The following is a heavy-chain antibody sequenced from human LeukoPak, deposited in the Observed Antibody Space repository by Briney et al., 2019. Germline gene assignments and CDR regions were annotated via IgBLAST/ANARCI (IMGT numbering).Heavy chain of an antibody. CDR1: GGSISSGSYY. CDR2: IYTSGST. J-gene: IGHJ4*02. CDR3: ARGSNRVRGVIRYFDY. D-gene: IGHD3-10*01. V-gene: IGHV4-61*02. Sequence: SETLSLTCTVSGGSISSGSYYWSWIRQPAGKGLEWIGRIYTSGSTNYNPSLKSRVTISVDTSKNQFSLKLSSVTAADTAVYYCARGSNRVRGVIRYFDYWGQGTLVTVSS.